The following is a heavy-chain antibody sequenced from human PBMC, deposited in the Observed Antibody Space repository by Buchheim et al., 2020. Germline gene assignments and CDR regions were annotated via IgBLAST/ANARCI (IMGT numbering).Heavy chain of an antibody. CDR3: AKYGSS. CDR1: GFTFSSSW. CDR2: IKSDWSRT. J-gene: IGHJ5*02. D-gene: IGHD6-6*01. Sequence: EVQLVESGGDLIQPGGSLRLSCAASGFTFSSSWMHWVRQVPGKGLVWVSSIKSDWSRTTYADSVKGRFTISRDHGKNTLYLQMSGLRVEDTAVYFCAKYGSSWGQGTL. V-gene: IGHV3-74*03.